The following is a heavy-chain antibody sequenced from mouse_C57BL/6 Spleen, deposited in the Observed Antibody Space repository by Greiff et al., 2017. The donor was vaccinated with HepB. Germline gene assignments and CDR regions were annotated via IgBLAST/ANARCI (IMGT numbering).Heavy chain of an antibody. CDR2: INPSTGGT. CDR1: GYSFTGYY. Sequence: VQLKQSGPELVKPGASVKISCKASGYSFTGYYMNWVKQSPEKSLEWIGEINPSTGGTTYNQKFKAKATLTVDKSSSTAYMQLKSLTSEDSAVYYCAREGGTFYAMDYWGQGTSVTVSS. D-gene: IGHD3-3*01. J-gene: IGHJ4*01. CDR3: AREGGTFYAMDY. V-gene: IGHV1-42*01.